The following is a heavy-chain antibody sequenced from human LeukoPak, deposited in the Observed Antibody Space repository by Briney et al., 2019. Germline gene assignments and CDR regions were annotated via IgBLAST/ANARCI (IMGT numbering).Heavy chain of an antibody. D-gene: IGHD3-9*01. Sequence: GGSLRLSCVASGFTFTGHSMHWVRQAPGKGLEWVAVVGVDERTIFYADSLKGRFTVSRDNSKNTLFLQINSLGAEDTAVYYCVPDLAWFHYAYWGQGTLVTVSS. CDR3: VPDLAWFHYAY. V-gene: IGHV3-30*04. CDR2: VGVDERTI. CDR1: GFTFTGHS. J-gene: IGHJ4*02.